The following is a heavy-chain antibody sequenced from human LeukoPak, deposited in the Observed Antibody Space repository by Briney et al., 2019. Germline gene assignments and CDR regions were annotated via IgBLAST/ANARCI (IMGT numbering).Heavy chain of an antibody. J-gene: IGHJ5*02. Sequence: SETLSLTCTVSGASMSSFYWSWIRQPPGKRLEWIGYIYDNGGTNYNPSFESRVTISVDTYKNQLSLKLKSVTAADTAVYYCARIGSGNYYWFDPWGQGSLVTVSS. V-gene: IGHV4-59*01. CDR3: ARIGSGNYYWFDP. D-gene: IGHD3-10*01. CDR1: GASMSSFY. CDR2: IYDNGGT.